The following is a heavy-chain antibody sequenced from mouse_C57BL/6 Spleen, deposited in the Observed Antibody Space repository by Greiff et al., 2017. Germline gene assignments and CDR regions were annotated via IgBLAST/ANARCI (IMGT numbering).Heavy chain of an antibody. J-gene: IGHJ3*01. CDR2: IYPGSGNT. V-gene: IGHV1-66*01. CDR1: GYSFTSYY. Sequence: VQLQQSGPELVKPGASVKISCKASGYSFTSYYIHWVKQRPGQGLEWIGWIYPGSGNTKYNEQFKGKDTLTADTSSSTAYMQLSSLTSEDSAVYYCATPFITTVVAPFAYGGQGTLVTVSA. D-gene: IGHD1-1*01. CDR3: ATPFITTVVAPFAY.